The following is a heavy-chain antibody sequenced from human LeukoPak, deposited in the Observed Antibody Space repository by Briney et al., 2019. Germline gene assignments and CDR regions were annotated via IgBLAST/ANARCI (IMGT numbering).Heavy chain of an antibody. CDR1: GYTFTGYY. CDR3: ARAVAAPGYNWFDP. CDR2: INPNSGGT. D-gene: IGHD6-19*01. J-gene: IGHJ5*02. Sequence: ASVKVSCKASGYTFTGYYMHWVRQAPGQGLEWMGWINPNSGGTNYAQKFQGRVTMTRDTSISTAYMELSRLRSDDTAVYYCARAVAAPGYNWFDPWGQGTLVTVSS. V-gene: IGHV1-2*02.